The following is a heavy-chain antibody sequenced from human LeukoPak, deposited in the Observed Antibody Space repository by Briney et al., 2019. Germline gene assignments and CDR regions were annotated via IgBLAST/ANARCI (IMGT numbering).Heavy chain of an antibody. Sequence: GGSLRLSCAASGFTFSSYAMSWVRQAPGKGLEWVSTINNSGGSTYYADSVKGRFTISRDNSKNTLYLQMKSLRAEDTAVYYCAKRRGDYVWGYFDYWGQGTLVTVSS. D-gene: IGHD3-16*01. V-gene: IGHV3-23*01. CDR1: GFTFSSYA. J-gene: IGHJ4*02. CDR2: INNSGGST. CDR3: AKRRGDYVWGYFDY.